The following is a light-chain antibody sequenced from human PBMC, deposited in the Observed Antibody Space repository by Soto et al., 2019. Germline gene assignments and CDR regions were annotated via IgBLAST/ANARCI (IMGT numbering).Light chain of an antibody. J-gene: IGKJ1*01. V-gene: IGKV3D-15*01. Sequence: ELVLTQSPGTLSLSPGERATLSCRASQSVSGNSLAWYRQTRGQAPRLIIYDVSTRATGIPDRFSGSGSGTEFTLTISSLQPEDFAVYYCQHYNNWPPWTFGQGTKVDIK. CDR3: QHYNNWPPWT. CDR2: DVS. CDR1: QSVSGN.